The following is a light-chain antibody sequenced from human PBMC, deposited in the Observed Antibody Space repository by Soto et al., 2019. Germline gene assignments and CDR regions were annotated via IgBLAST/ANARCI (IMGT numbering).Light chain of an antibody. V-gene: IGKV3-20*01. J-gene: IGKJ1*01. CDR2: AAS. Sequence: VLTQYPGTLSLSPGERATLSCRASQSVSSSNLAWYQQKPAQAPRLLIYAASRRAPGIPERFSGSGSGTDFTLTISRLEPEDFAVYYCQQYLTSPKTFGQGTKVDIK. CDR3: QQYLTSPKT. CDR1: QSVSSSN.